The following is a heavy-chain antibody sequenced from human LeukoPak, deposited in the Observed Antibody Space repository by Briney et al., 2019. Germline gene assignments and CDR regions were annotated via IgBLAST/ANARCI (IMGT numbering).Heavy chain of an antibody. CDR1: GFTFSDFY. D-gene: IGHD3-22*01. J-gene: IGHJ4*02. CDR3: ARSADRSGYFREITLYYFDY. CDR2: ISNRGSTI. V-gene: IGHV3-11*01. Sequence: PGGSLRLSCAASGFTFSDFYMTWIRQAPGKGLEWVSYISNRGSTIHYADSVRGRFTISWDNAKKSLYLQMNSLRAEDTAVYYCARSADRSGYFREITLYYFDYWGQGTLVTVSS.